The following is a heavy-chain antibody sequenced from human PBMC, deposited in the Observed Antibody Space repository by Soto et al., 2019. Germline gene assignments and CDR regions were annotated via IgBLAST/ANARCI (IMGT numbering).Heavy chain of an antibody. V-gene: IGHV3-74*01. J-gene: IGHJ3*01. Sequence: EVQLVESGGGLVQPGESLRLSCAASGFTFDYYWMHWVRQAPGKGLVWVSRVHSGGTTTTYADSVKGRFTISRDNARNSVLLQMSSLRAEDTDVYYCARGDRGGFDLWGHGTMVTVSS. CDR1: GFTFDYYW. CDR3: ARGDRGGFDL. D-gene: IGHD3-10*01. CDR2: VHSGGTTT.